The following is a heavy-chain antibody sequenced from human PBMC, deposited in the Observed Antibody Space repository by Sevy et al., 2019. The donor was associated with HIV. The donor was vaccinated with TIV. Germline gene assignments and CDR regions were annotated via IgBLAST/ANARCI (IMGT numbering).Heavy chain of an antibody. J-gene: IGHJ6*02. V-gene: IGHV3-30*03. CDR3: ARSILAVAGSYGMDV. CDR1: GFNFSNYV. CDR2: ISSYGNEV. Sequence: GGSLRLSCAASGFNFSNYVLHWVRQAPGKGLEWVTFISSYGNEVDYVDSVKGRFTISRDDSKNTLYLQMNSLRPEDSAVYYCARSILAVAGSYGMDVWGQGTTVTVSS. D-gene: IGHD6-19*01.